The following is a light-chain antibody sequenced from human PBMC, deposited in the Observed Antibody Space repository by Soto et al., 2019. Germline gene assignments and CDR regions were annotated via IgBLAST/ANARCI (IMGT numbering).Light chain of an antibody. CDR3: LQRSNWPPIT. Sequence: VLTQSPGTLSLSPGGRATVSCRASQNINNKYLAWYQHKPDQAPRLLIYDACLRATGVTDRFSGSGSGTDFTLTINRLEPDDSAVYYCLQRSNWPPITFGQGTRLE. CDR2: DAC. CDR1: QNINNKY. J-gene: IGKJ5*01. V-gene: IGKV3D-20*02.